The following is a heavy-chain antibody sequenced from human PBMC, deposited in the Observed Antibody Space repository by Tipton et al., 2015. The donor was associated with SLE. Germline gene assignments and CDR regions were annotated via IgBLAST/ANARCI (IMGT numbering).Heavy chain of an antibody. CDR1: GGSISSYY. Sequence: TLSLTCTVSGGSISSYYWSWIRQTPGKGLEWIGYIYYTGSTKFNPSLKSRVSISLDTSKNQFSLKLSSVTAADTAVYYCARLLGPQEGVQVVINEVDYWGKGTLVTVYS. J-gene: IGHJ4*02. CDR2: IYYTGST. D-gene: IGHD3-10*01. CDR3: ARLLGPQEGVQVVINEVDY. V-gene: IGHV4-59*08.